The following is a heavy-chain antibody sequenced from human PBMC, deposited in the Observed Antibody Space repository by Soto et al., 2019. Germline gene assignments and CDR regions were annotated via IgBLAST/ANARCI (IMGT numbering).Heavy chain of an antibody. V-gene: IGHV1-24*01. J-gene: IGHJ3*02. CDR1: GYTLTELS. CDR2: FDPEDGET. Sequence: ASVKVSCKVSGYTLTELSMHWVRQAPGKGLEWMGGFDPEDGETIYAQKFQGRVTMTEDTSTDTAYMELSSLRSEDTAVYYCATLTDTSSRYSYGRTDAFDIWGQRTMVTVSS. CDR3: ATLTDTSSRYSYGRTDAFDI. D-gene: IGHD5-18*01.